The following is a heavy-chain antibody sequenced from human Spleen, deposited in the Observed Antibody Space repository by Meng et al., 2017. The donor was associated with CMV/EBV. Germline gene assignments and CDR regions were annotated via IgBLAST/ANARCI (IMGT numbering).Heavy chain of an antibody. CDR2: ISWNSGTI. D-gene: IGHD3-22*01. Sequence: SLKISCAASGFIFDDCAMHWVRQAPGKGLEWVAGISWNSGTIGYADSVKGRFTISRDNSKNTLYLQMNSLRAEDTAVYYCAKDRRITMIVVVKPHYFDYWGQGTLVTVSS. V-gene: IGHV3-9*01. CDR1: GFIFDDCA. J-gene: IGHJ4*02. CDR3: AKDRRITMIVVVKPHYFDY.